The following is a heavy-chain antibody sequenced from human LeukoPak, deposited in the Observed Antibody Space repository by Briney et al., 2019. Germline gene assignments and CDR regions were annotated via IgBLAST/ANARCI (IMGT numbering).Heavy chain of an antibody. CDR1: GFTFSSYG. D-gene: IGHD6-13*01. CDR2: IGYDGSKM. CDR3: ARDRESSSSWLLDY. Sequence: PGGSLRLSCAASGFTFSSYGMHWVRQAPGKGLEWVAFIGYDGSKMYYVDSVKGRFTISRDNSENTLYLQMNSLRAEDTAVYYCARDRESSSSWLLDYWGQGTLVTVSS. J-gene: IGHJ4*02. V-gene: IGHV3-30*02.